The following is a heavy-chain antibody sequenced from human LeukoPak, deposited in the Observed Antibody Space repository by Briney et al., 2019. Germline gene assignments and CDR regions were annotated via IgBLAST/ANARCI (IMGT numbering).Heavy chain of an antibody. CDR2: IYISGNT. J-gene: IGHJ6*03. CDR3: ARGVVFRRENYYYYYMDV. Sequence: SETLSLTCTVSSGSISSYYWSWIRQPPGKGLEWIGDIYISGNTNYNPSLKSRVTMSVDTSKNQFSLKLSSVTAADTAVYYCARGVVFRRENYYYYYMDVWGKGTTVTVSS. D-gene: IGHD3-22*01. CDR1: SGSISSYY. V-gene: IGHV4-4*09.